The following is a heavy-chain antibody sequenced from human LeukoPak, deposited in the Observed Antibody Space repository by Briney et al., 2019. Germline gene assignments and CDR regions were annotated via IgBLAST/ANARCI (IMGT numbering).Heavy chain of an antibody. CDR3: VRWGAECLDY. CDR2: MNPNSGKT. Sequence: ASVKVSCKASGYTFTSHDINWVRQTTGQGLEWMGYMNPNSGKTAYAQKFQGRVTMTRYTSISTAYMELSSLGSEDTAVYYWVRWGAECLDYWGQGTLVTVSS. CDR1: GYTFTSHD. J-gene: IGHJ4*02. V-gene: IGHV1-8*01. D-gene: IGHD1-26*01.